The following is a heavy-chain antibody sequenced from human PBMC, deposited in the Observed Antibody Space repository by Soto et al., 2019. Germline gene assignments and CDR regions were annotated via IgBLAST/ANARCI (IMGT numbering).Heavy chain of an antibody. Sequence: PGGSLRLSCAASGFTFSSYAMSWVRQAPGKGLEWVSAISGSGGSTYYADSVKGRFTISRDNSKNTLYLQMNSLRAEDTAVYYCAKVFPEVVPVGALDAFDIRGQRTMVTVSS. J-gene: IGHJ3*02. CDR3: AKVFPEVVPVGALDAFDI. D-gene: IGHD1-26*01. V-gene: IGHV3-23*01. CDR2: ISGSGGST. CDR1: GFTFSSYA.